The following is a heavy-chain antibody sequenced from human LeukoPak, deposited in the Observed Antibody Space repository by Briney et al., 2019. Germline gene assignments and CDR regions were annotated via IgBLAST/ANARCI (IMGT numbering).Heavy chain of an antibody. Sequence: GGSLRLSCAASGFTFSSHAMHWVRQAPGKGLEWVAVISYDGSNKYYADSVKGRFTISRDNSKNTLYLQMNSLRAEDTAVYYCARDLRTVTTQRDYWGQGTLVTVSS. CDR2: ISYDGSNK. CDR1: GFTFSSHA. CDR3: ARDLRTVTTQRDY. D-gene: IGHD4-17*01. J-gene: IGHJ4*02. V-gene: IGHV3-30*04.